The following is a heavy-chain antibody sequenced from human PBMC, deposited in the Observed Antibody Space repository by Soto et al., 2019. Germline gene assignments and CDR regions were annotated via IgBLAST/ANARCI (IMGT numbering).Heavy chain of an antibody. CDR1: GYTLTELS. J-gene: IGHJ4*02. CDR2: FDPEDGET. D-gene: IGHD2-2*01. Sequence: GASVKVSCKVSGYTLTELSMHWVRQAPGKGLEWMGGFDPEDGETIYAQKFQGRVTMTEDTSTDTAYMELSSLRSEDTAVYYCATGIVVVPAATANPPNNLLDYWGQGTLVTVSS. CDR3: ATGIVVVPAATANPPNNLLDY. V-gene: IGHV1-24*01.